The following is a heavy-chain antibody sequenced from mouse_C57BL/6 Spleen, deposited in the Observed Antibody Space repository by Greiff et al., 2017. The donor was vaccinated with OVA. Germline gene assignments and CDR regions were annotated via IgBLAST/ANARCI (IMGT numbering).Heavy chain of an antibody. J-gene: IGHJ2*01. CDR3: ARGDDYDY. CDR1: GYSFTGYY. D-gene: IGHD2-4*01. V-gene: IGHV1-42*01. Sequence: EVKLQESGPELVKPGASVKISCKASGYSFTGYYMNWVKQSPEKSLEWIGEINPSTGGTTYNQKFKAKATLTVDKSSSTAYMQLKSLTSEDSAVYYCARGDDYDYWGQGTTLAVSS. CDR2: INPSTGGT.